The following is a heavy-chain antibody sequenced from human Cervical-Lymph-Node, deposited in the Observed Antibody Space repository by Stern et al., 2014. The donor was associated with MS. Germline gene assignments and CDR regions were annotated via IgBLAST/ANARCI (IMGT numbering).Heavy chain of an antibody. J-gene: IGHJ4*02. D-gene: IGHD1-7*01. Sequence: QLQLQESGPGLVKPSETLSLTCVVSGASMDSSTSYWAWIRQPPGKGLEWLGNFHHSGRHHYNPSLKSRVTIPEATSKTQLSLRMSSTPAADTALYFCARQPVTGTTPFDYWGQGTRVTVSS. CDR3: ARQPVTGTTPFDY. CDR2: FHHSGRH. V-gene: IGHV4-39*01. CDR1: GASMDSSTSY.